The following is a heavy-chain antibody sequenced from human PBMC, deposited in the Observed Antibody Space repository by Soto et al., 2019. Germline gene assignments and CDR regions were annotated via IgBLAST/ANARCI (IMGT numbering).Heavy chain of an antibody. J-gene: IGHJ5*02. V-gene: IGHV1-69*06. CDR1: GGTFSSYA. CDR3: ASYNGGSGGRYFWYNWFDP. CDR2: IIPIFGTA. D-gene: IGHD1-26*01. Sequence: QVQLVQSGAEVKKPGSSVKVSCKASGGTFSSYAISWVRQAPGQGLEWMGGIIPIFGTANYAQKFQGRVTNTAGKSTSTAYMELSSLRSEDTAVYYCASYNGGSGGRYFWYNWFDPWGQGTLVTVSS.